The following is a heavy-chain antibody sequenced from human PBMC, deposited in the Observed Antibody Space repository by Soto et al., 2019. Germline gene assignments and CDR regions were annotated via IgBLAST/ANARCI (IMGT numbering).Heavy chain of an antibody. CDR3: ATSAGAPGNY. CDR2: IKEDGSHK. CDR1: GFTFSSFW. J-gene: IGHJ4*02. Sequence: GGSLRLSCVASGFTFSSFWMSWARQAPGKGLEWVANIKEDGSHKDYVASVKGRFTISRDNAKNSIYLQMNSLRAEDAAVYYCATSAGAPGNYWGQGTLVTVSS. D-gene: IGHD1-26*01. V-gene: IGHV3-7*01.